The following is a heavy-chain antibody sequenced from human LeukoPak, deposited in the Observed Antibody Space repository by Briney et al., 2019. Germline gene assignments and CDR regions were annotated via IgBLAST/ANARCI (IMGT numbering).Heavy chain of an antibody. CDR1: GGSFSSYY. Sequence: SETLSLTCAVYGGSFSSYYWSWIRQPPGKGLEWIGEINHSGSTNYNPSLKSRVTISVDTSKNQFSLKLSSVTAADTAVYYCARDAYSYNWFDPWGQGTLVTVSS. J-gene: IGHJ5*02. CDR2: INHSGST. V-gene: IGHV4-34*01. D-gene: IGHD2-15*01. CDR3: ARDAYSYNWFDP.